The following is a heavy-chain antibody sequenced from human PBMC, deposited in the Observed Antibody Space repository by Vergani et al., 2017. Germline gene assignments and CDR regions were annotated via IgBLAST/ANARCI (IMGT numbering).Heavy chain of an antibody. J-gene: IGHJ4*02. D-gene: IGHD6-19*01. CDR3: AREIAVAGADY. Sequence: EVQLLESGGGLVQPGGSLRLSCAASGFTFSSYAMSWVRQAPGKGLEWVSAISGSGGSTYYADSVKGRLTISRDNAKNSLYLQMNSLRAEDTAVYYCAREIAVAGADYWGQGTLVTVSS. V-gene: IGHV3-23*01. CDR2: ISGSGGST. CDR1: GFTFSSYA.